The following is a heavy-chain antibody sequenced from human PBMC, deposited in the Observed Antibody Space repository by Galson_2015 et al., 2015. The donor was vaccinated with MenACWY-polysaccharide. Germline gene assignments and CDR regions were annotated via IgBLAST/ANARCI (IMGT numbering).Heavy chain of an antibody. CDR2: LTGSGDTT. CDR1: GFTFSNYA. J-gene: IGHJ4*02. V-gene: IGHV3-23*01. Sequence: SLRLSCAASGFTFSNYAMSWVRQAPGKGLEWVSTLTGSGDTTYYADSVKGRFTISRDNSKKTLYLQMSSLRADDTAVYYCAKGGGYSGYEDVAYWGQGTLVTVSS. D-gene: IGHD5-12*01. CDR3: AKGGGYSGYEDVAY.